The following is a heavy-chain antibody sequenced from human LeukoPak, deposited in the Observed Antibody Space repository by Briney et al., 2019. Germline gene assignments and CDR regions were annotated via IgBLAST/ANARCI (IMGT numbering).Heavy chain of an antibody. Sequence: PGGSLRLSCAASGFTFSSYAMNWVRQAPGKGLEWIGSIDYSGSTYYNPSLKSRVTISVDTSKNRFSLNLSSVTAADTAVYYCARTITVIKRYFDFWGQGTLVTVSS. V-gene: IGHV4-39*01. CDR1: GFTFSSYA. J-gene: IGHJ4*02. CDR2: IDYSGST. D-gene: IGHD3-22*01. CDR3: ARTITVIKRYFDF.